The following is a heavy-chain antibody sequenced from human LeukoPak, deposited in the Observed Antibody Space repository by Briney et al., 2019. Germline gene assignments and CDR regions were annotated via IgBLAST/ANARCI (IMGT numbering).Heavy chain of an antibody. CDR1: GLTFSSYA. V-gene: IGHV3-64*01. CDR3: ARVPPRNYYDSSGYCDY. Sequence: GGSLRLSCAASGLTFSSYAMHWVRQAPGKGLEYVSAISSNGGSTYYANSVKGRFTISRDNSKNTLYLQMGSLRAEDMAVYYCARVPPRNYYDSSGYCDYWGQGTLVTVSS. CDR2: ISSNGGST. D-gene: IGHD3-22*01. J-gene: IGHJ4*02.